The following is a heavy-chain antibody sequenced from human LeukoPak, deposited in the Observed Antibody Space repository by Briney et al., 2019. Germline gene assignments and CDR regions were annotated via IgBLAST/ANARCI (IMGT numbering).Heavy chain of an antibody. CDR3: ARVADGSGTYIGY. Sequence: GGSLRLSCAASAFTFSYYTMPWVRQAPGKGLEWVAVIWYDGSNKYYADSVKGRFTISRDNSKNTLYLQMNSLRAEDTAVYYCARVADGSGTYIGYWGQGTLVTVSS. CDR2: IWYDGSNK. CDR1: AFTFSYYT. D-gene: IGHD3-10*01. J-gene: IGHJ4*02. V-gene: IGHV3-33*01.